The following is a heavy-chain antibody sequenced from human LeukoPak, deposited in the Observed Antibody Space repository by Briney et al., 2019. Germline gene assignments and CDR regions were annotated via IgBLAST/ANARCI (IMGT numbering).Heavy chain of an antibody. CDR2: LNGDNT. CDR3: AKDRGFYSRSAIPRVDY. D-gene: IGHD3-10*01. Sequence: GGSLRLSCAASGFTFSNFAMSWIRQAPGKGLEWVSALNGDNTYYADSVKGRFTVSRDNSKNTLYLQMNSLRAEDTAVYYCAKDRGFYSRSAIPRVDYWGQGTLVTVSS. V-gene: IGHV3-23*01. CDR1: GFTFSNFA. J-gene: IGHJ4*02.